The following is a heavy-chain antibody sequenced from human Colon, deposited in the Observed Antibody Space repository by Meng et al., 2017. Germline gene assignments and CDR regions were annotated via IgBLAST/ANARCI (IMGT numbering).Heavy chain of an antibody. CDR2: IKQDGSET. J-gene: IGHJ4*02. D-gene: IGHD5-18*01. V-gene: IGHV3-7*01. CDR1: GFVFRSYW. Sequence: GGPLRLSCEVSGFVFRSYWMGWVRQAPGKGLEWVANIKQDGSETSYVGSVEGRFTISRDNAKNSLYLQLNNMRAEDTAVYYCVRLGGYSYGYFDYWGQGTLVTVSS. CDR3: VRLGGYSYGYFDY.